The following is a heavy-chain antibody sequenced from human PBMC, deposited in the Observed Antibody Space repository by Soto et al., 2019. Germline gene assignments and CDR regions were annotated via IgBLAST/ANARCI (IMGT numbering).Heavy chain of an antibody. CDR1: GFALSNSGVG. J-gene: IGHJ5*01. CDR2: IYWDNDR. Sequence: QIPLKESGPTLVEPTQTLTLTCSFSGFALSNSGVGVGWFRQAPGKALECRGIIYWDNDRRYNPSLKDRLSNTKYTSKNQVGVTMTDMEPVDTGTYYCAHRVSYSDSWDVCCFDSWGQGTPVTVS. D-gene: IGHD3-10*01. CDR3: AHRVSYSDSWDVCCFDS. V-gene: IGHV2-5*02.